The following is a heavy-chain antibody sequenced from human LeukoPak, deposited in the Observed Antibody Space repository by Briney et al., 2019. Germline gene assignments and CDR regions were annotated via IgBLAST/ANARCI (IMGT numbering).Heavy chain of an antibody. J-gene: IGHJ4*02. V-gene: IGHV3-7*02. CDR1: GFTFSRSW. CDR3: ARHGDYCFDL. CDR2: IKQDGTSK. D-gene: IGHD2-21*01. Sequence: GGSLRLSCAASGFTFSRSWFGWVRPAPGKGVEWVANIKQDGTSKYYVDSVMGRFTISRDNAENSVYLQMNSLSAGDTAVYYCARHGDYCFDLWGPGTRVTVSS.